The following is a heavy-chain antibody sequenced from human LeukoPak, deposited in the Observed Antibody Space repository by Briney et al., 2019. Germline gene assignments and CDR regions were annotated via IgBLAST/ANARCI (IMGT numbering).Heavy chain of an antibody. J-gene: IGHJ4*02. D-gene: IGHD3-16*01. CDR3: AKDAPLCYFDY. CDR1: GFTFSSYS. CDR2: ISSSSSYI. V-gene: IGHV3-21*05. Sequence: PGGSLRLSCAASGFTFSSYSMNWVRQAPGKGLEWVSYISSSSSYIYYADSVKGRFTISRDNSKNTLYLQMNSLRADDTAVYYCAKDAPLCYFDYWGQGTLVTVSS.